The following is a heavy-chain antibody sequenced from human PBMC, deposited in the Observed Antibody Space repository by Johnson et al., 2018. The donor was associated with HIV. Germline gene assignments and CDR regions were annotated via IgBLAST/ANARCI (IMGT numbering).Heavy chain of an antibody. V-gene: IGHV3-11*01. J-gene: IGHJ3*02. CDR3: AISYRSGSYHGGGWKAFDI. CDR2: ISSSGSTI. D-gene: IGHD1-26*01. Sequence: QVQLVESGGGLVKPGGSLRLSCAASGFSFSDYYMTWIRQAPGKGLEWVSYISSSGSTIYYADSVKGRFTISRDNAKNSLYLQLNSLRAEDTAVYYCAISYRSGSYHGGGWKAFDIWGQGTMVTVSS. CDR1: GFSFSDYY.